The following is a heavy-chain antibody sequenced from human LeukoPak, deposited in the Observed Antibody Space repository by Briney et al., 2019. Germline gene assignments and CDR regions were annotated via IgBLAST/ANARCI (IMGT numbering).Heavy chain of an antibody. CDR1: GYSFASYW. D-gene: IGHD2-2*01. CDR3: ARQWGDCSSTSCYSAY. J-gene: IGHJ4*02. CDR2: IYPGDSDT. V-gene: IGHV5-51*01. Sequence: GESLKISFKGSGYSFASYWIAWVRQMPGKGLEWMGIIYPGDSDTRYSPSFQGQVTISADKSISTAYLQWSSLKASDTAIYYCARQWGDCSSTSCYSAYWGQGTVVTVSS.